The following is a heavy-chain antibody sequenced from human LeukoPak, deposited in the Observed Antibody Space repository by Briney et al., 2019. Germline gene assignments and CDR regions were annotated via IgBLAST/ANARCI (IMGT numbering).Heavy chain of an antibody. CDR1: GGSISSYY. V-gene: IGHV4-59*01. Sequence: SETLSLTCTVSGGSISSYYWSWIRQPPGKGLEWIGYIYYSGSTNYNPSLKSRVTISVDTSKNQFSLKLSSVTAADTAVYHCARVGAFWGSITFDYWRQGTLVTVSS. J-gene: IGHJ4*02. D-gene: IGHD7-27*01. CDR2: IYYSGST. CDR3: ARVGAFWGSITFDY.